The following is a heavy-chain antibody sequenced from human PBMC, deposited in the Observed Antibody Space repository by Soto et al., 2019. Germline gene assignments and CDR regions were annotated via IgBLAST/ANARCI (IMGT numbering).Heavy chain of an antibody. Sequence: QVQLVQSGAEVKKPGSSVKVSCKASGGTFSSYAISWVRQAPGQGLDWMGGIIPIFGTANYAQKFQGRVTITADESTSTAYMELSSLRSEDTAVYYCAKRIHPLVSPEDDYYYGMDVWGQGTTVTVSS. J-gene: IGHJ6*02. CDR2: IIPIFGTA. CDR3: AKRIHPLVSPEDDYYYGMDV. CDR1: GGTFSSYA. D-gene: IGHD2-21*01. V-gene: IGHV1-69*01.